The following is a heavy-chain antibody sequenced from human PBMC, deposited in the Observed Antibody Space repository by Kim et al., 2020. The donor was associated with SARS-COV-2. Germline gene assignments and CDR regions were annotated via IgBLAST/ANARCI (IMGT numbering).Heavy chain of an antibody. CDR1: GGTFSSYA. J-gene: IGHJ4*02. D-gene: IGHD6-19*01. CDR2: IIPIFGTA. CDR3: ARGLVGAVAEYYFDY. V-gene: IGHV1-69*13. Sequence: SVKVSCKASGGTFSSYAISWVRQAPGQGLEWMGGIIPIFGTANYAQKFQGRVTITADESTSTAYMELSSLRSEDTAVYYCARGLVGAVAEYYFDYWGQGTLVTVSS.